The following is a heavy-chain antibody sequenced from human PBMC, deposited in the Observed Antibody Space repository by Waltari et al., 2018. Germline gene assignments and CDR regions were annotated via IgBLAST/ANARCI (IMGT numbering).Heavy chain of an antibody. CDR1: GGSFSGYY. J-gene: IGHJ4*02. CDR2: INQSGST. CDR3: AREVSDY. Sequence: QVQLQQWGAGLLKPSETLSLTCAVYGGSFSGYYWSWIRQPPGKGLEGIGEINQSGSTNYNPSLKRRGTISVDTSKNQFSLKLSSVTAADTAVYYCAREVSDYWGQGTLVTVSS. V-gene: IGHV4-34*01. D-gene: IGHD2-8*01.